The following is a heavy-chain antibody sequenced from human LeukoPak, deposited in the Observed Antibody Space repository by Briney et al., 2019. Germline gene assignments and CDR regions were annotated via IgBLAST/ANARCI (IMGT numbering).Heavy chain of an antibody. Sequence: GEPLKISCKGSGSTFPSYWINWVRQMPGKGLEWMGSVDPSDSYTIYSPSFQGHVTISADKSISTAYLQWSSLKASDTAMHYCARQGGDYLYYFDNWGQGTLVTVSS. CDR2: VDPSDSYT. CDR1: GSTFPSYW. V-gene: IGHV5-10-1*01. J-gene: IGHJ4*02. CDR3: ARQGGDYLYYFDN. D-gene: IGHD4-17*01.